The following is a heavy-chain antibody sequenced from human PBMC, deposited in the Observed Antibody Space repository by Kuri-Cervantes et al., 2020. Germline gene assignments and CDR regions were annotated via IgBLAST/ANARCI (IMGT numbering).Heavy chain of an antibody. CDR1: GGSISRGRHA. Sequence: LRLSCAVSGGSISRGRHAWGWVRQPPGTGLEWIGYIYHSGSTYYNPSLKSRVTISVDTTKSQFSLKLSPVTAADTAVYYCARLIHNYGFWSGYYWGLYYIDYWGQGTLVTVSS. V-gene: IGHV4-30-2*03. J-gene: IGHJ4*02. D-gene: IGHD3-3*01. CDR3: ARLIHNYGFWSGYYWGLYYIDY. CDR2: IYHSGST.